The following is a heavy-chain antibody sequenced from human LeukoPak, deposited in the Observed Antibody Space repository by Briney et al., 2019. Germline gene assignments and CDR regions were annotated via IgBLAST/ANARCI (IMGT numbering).Heavy chain of an antibody. CDR1: GGSFSGYY. Sequence: SETLSLTCAVYGGSFSGYYWSWIRQPPGKGLEWIGEINHSGSTNYNPSLKSRVTISVDTSKNQFSLKLSSVTAADTAVYYCAKDNGGYSGYVDTTDYWGQGTLVTVSS. D-gene: IGHD5-12*01. J-gene: IGHJ4*02. CDR2: INHSGST. CDR3: AKDNGGYSGYVDTTDY. V-gene: IGHV4-34*01.